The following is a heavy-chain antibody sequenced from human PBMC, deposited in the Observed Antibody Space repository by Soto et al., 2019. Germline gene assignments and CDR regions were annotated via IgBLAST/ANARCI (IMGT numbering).Heavy chain of an antibody. V-gene: IGHV1-69*13. J-gene: IGHJ4*02. CDR3: TRLVTWDY. CDR2: SIPVFGTS. D-gene: IGHD4-4*01. CDR1: GGTFSSCT. Sequence: PVTVCCKASGGTFSSCTISRVRQAPGQGLEWMGTSIPVFGTSIYAQKIQGRVTMTAHESTGTAYVQVCRLGYGGTAVRYCTRLVTWDYWGQGTLVTV.